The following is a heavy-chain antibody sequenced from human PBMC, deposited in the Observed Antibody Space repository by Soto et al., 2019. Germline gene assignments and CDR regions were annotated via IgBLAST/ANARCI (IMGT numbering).Heavy chain of an antibody. D-gene: IGHD2-21*02. CDR2: ISYDGSNK. CDR1: GFTFSSYA. V-gene: IGHV3-30-3*01. CDR3: ARDGTAGFVVVTAIPNWFDP. J-gene: IGHJ5*02. Sequence: QVQLVESGGGVVQPGRSLRLSCAASGFTFSSYAMHWVRQAPGKGLEWVAVISYDGSNKYYADSVKGRFTISRDNSKNTLYLQMNSLRVEDTAVYYCARDGTAGFVVVTAIPNWFDPWGQGTLVTVSS.